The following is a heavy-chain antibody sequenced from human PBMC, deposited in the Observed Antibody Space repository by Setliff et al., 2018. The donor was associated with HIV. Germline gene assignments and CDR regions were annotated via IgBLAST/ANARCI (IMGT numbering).Heavy chain of an antibody. CDR2: VYFDET. D-gene: IGHD1-1*01. V-gene: IGHV4-59*01. Sequence: SLTCSVSGDLSAYTWNWIRQSPGKGLEWIGYVYFDETNYNPSLKGRVTISSDNSKERFSLSLRSVSAADTAVYYCARAYNFWAHFDTWGPGITVTVSS. CDR3: ARAYNFWAHFDT. CDR1: GDLSAYT. J-gene: IGHJ3*02.